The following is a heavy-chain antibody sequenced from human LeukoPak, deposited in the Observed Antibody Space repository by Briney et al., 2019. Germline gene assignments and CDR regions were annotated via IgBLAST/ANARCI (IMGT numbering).Heavy chain of an antibody. V-gene: IGHV3-48*03. CDR3: ASTSGPKGY. CDR1: GFTFSSYE. D-gene: IGHD1-1*01. Sequence: GGSLRLSCAASGFTFSSYEMNWVRQAPGKGLEWVSYISSSGSTIYYADSVKGRFTISRDNAKNSLYLQVNSLRAEDTAVYYCASTSGPKGYWGQGTLVTVSS. J-gene: IGHJ4*02. CDR2: ISSSGSTI.